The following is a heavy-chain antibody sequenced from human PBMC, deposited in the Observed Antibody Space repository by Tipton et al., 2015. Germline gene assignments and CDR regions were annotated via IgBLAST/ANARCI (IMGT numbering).Heavy chain of an antibody. V-gene: IGHV4-61*01. CDR1: GGSVTSGSYY. Sequence: TLSLTCTVSGGSVTSGSYYWNWIRQPPGQGLEWIGYIYYSGSTNYNPSLKSRVTISVDTSKNQFSLKLSSVTAADTAVYYCARVGYYYGSGSYYHYYYYYGMDVWGQGTTVTVSS. J-gene: IGHJ6*02. CDR2: IYYSGST. CDR3: ARVGYYYGSGSYYHYYYYYGMDV. D-gene: IGHD3-10*01.